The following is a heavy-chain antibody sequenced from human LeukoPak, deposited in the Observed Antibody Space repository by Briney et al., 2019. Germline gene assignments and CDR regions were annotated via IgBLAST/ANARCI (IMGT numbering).Heavy chain of an antibody. CDR2: IYYSGNT. CDR3: ARVGLLLCLDY. J-gene: IGHJ4*02. CDR1: GGSISSGGYY. D-gene: IGHD3-10*01. Sequence: SETLSLTCTVSGGSISSGGYYWSWLRQHPGKDLEWIGYIYYSGNTYYNPSLKRRVTISVDTSRNQFSLKRSSVTAADTAVYYCARVGLLLCLDYWGQGTLVTVSS. V-gene: IGHV4-31*03.